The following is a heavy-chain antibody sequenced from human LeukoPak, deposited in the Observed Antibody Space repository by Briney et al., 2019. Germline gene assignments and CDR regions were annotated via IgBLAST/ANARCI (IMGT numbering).Heavy chain of an antibody. CDR2: IIPIFGTA. Sequence: VASVKVSCKASGGTFSSYAISWVRQAPGQGLEWMGGIIPIFGTANYAQKFQGRVTITADESTSTAYMELSSLRSEDTAVYYCAGGTTVTTSYYYMDVWGKGTTVTISS. D-gene: IGHD4-17*01. CDR3: AGGTTVTTSYYYMDV. CDR1: GGTFSSYA. V-gene: IGHV1-69*13. J-gene: IGHJ6*03.